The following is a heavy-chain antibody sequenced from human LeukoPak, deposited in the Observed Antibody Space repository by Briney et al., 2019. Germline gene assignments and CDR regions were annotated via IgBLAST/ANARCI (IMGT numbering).Heavy chain of an antibody. J-gene: IGHJ4*02. CDR2: IYTSGST. CDR1: GGSISSYY. Sequence: PSETLSLTCTVSGGSISSYYWSWIRQPAGKGLEWIGRIYTSGSTNYNPSLKSRVTMSVDTSKNQFSLKLSSVTAADTAVYYCARDQGRYDYVWGSYLFDYWGQGTLVTVSS. CDR3: ARDQGRYDYVWGSYLFDY. V-gene: IGHV4-4*07. D-gene: IGHD3-16*01.